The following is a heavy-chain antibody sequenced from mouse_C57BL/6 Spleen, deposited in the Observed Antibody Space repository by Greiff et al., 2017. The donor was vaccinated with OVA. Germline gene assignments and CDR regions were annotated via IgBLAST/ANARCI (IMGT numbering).Heavy chain of an antibody. Sequence: EVKLMESGGGLVKPGGSLKLSCAASGFTFSDYGMHWVRQAPEKGLEWVAYISSGSSTIYYADTVKGRFTISRDNAKNTLFLQMTSLRSEDTAMYYCARGRVGYAMDYWGQGTSVTVSS. CDR2: ISSGSSTI. V-gene: IGHV5-17*01. J-gene: IGHJ4*01. CDR1: GFTFSDYG. CDR3: ARGRVGYAMDY.